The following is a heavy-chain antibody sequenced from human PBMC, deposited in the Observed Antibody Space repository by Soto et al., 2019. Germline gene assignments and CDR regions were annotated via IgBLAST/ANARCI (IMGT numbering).Heavy chain of an antibody. D-gene: IGHD2-15*01. J-gene: IGHJ3*02. Sequence: QVQLVQSGAEVQKPWSSVKVSCKASGGTLDSQGISWFRQAPGQGLEWMGRITPVSETANYAQRFQGRVNITADQTTSTAYKELGGLYSDARAVDYCARGRLTDTESVATGAFETCGESTMIIISP. CDR2: ITPVSETA. CDR3: ARGRLTDTESVATGAFET. CDR1: GGTLDSQG. V-gene: IGHV1-69*18.